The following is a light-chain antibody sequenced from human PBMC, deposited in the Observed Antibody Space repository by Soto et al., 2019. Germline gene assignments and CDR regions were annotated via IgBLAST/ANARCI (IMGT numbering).Light chain of an antibody. Sequence: QSVLTQPPSVSAAPGQTVTISCSGSSSNIGNNYVSWYQQLPGTAPKLLIYDNNKRPSGIPDRFSGSKSGTSATLGTTGLQTGDEADYYCGTWDSSLSAGVFGGGTKLTVL. CDR1: SSNIGNNY. CDR3: GTWDSSLSAGV. J-gene: IGLJ2*01. CDR2: DNN. V-gene: IGLV1-51*01.